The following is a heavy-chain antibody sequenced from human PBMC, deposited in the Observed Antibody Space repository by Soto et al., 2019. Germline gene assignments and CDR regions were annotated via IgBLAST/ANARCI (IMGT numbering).Heavy chain of an antibody. CDR3: ARAGISSDFDY. D-gene: IGHD6-19*01. CDR2: ISYDGSNK. CDR1: GFTFSSYG. Sequence: GGSLRLSCAASGFTFSSYGMHWVRQAPGKGLEWVAVISYDGSNKYYADSVKDRFTISRDNSKNTLYLQMNSLRAEDTAVYYCARAGISSDFDYWGQGTLVTVSS. J-gene: IGHJ4*02. V-gene: IGHV3-30*03.